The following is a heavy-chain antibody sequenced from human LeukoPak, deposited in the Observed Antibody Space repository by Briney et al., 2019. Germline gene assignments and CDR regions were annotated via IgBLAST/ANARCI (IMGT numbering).Heavy chain of an antibody. CDR1: GYTFTSYG. V-gene: IGHV1-46*01. CDR3: ARAGEGFGELFYYYYYMDV. CDR2: INPSGGST. J-gene: IGHJ6*03. Sequence: PVASVKVSCKASGYTFTSYGISWVRQAPGQGLEWMGIINPSGGSTSYAQKFQGRVTMTRDTSTSTVYMELSSLRSEDTAVYYCARAGEGFGELFYYYYYMDVWGKGTTVTISS. D-gene: IGHD3-10*01.